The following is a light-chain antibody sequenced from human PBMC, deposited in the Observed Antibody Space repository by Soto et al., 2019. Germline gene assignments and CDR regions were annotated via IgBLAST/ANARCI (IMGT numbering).Light chain of an antibody. CDR3: ISYNDRQSYL. CDR1: SSDIGSYNH. J-gene: IGLJ1*01. CDR2: AVS. V-gene: IGLV2-14*03. Sequence: SVLTQPASVSGSPGQSITISCSGTSSDIGSYNHVAWYQQFPGKSPKLMIYAVSDRPSGVSDRFSGSKSGITASLTISGLQTEDEADYYCISYNDRQSYLFGTGTKVTVL.